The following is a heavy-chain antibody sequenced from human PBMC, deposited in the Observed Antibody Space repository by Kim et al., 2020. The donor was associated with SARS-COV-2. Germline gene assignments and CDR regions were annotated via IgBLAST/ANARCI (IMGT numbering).Heavy chain of an antibody. D-gene: IGHD3-10*01. Sequence: ASVKVSCKASGYTFTTYAMHWVRQAPGQRLEWMGWINAGNGNTKYSQNFQGRVTITRDTSASTAYMELSSLRSEDTAVYYCSRDSITMVRGVMGYWGQGTLVTVSS. V-gene: IGHV1-3*01. CDR2: INAGNGNT. CDR1: GYTFTTYA. CDR3: SRDSITMVRGVMGY. J-gene: IGHJ4*02.